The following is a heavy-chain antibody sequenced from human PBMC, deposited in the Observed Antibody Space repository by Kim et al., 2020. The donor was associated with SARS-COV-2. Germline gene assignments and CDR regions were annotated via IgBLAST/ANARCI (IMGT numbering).Heavy chain of an antibody. D-gene: IGHD2-2*01. Sequence: GGSLRLSCAASGFTFSSYGMHWVRQAPGKGLEWVAVIWYDGSNKYYADSVKGRFTISRDNSKNTLYLQMNSLRAEDTAVYYCAKDGRYCSSTSCYPWFDPWGQGTLVTVSS. CDR3: AKDGRYCSSTSCYPWFDP. CDR1: GFTFSSYG. V-gene: IGHV3-33*06. CDR2: IWYDGSNK. J-gene: IGHJ5*02.